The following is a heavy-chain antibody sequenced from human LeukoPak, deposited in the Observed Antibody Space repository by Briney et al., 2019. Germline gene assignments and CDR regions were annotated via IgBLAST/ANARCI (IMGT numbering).Heavy chain of an antibody. J-gene: IGHJ4*02. CDR2: IYTRGGT. Sequence: SETLSLTCTVSGGSISSYYWSWIRQPAGKGLEWIGRIYTRGGTNYNPSLKSRITVSVDTSKNQSSLKLSSVTAADTAVYYCAGHGPLWTSDYWGQGTLVTVSS. CDR3: AGHGPLWTSDY. D-gene: IGHD3/OR15-3a*01. V-gene: IGHV4-4*07. CDR1: GGSISSYY.